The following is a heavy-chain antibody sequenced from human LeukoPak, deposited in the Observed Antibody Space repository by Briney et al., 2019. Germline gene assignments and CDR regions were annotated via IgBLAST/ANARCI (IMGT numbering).Heavy chain of an antibody. J-gene: IGHJ4*02. V-gene: IGHV4-34*01. CDR1: GGSFSGYY. Sequence: SETLSLTCAVYGGSFSGYYWSWIRQPPGKGLEWIGGITHTGSTNYNPSLKSRVTVSVDMSKNQFSLKLSSVTVADTAVYYCARPGYSGYDIDYWGQGTLVTVSS. D-gene: IGHD5-12*01. CDR3: ARPGYSGYDIDY. CDR2: ITHTGST.